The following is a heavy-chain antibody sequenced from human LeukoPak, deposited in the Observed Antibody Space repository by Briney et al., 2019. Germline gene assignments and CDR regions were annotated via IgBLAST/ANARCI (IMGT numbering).Heavy chain of an antibody. CDR3: AREINDYGGNPDYYYYMDV. J-gene: IGHJ6*03. Sequence: GGSLRLSCAASGFTFRDYYMSWIRQAPGKGLEWVSYISSSGSTIYYADSVKGRFTISRDNAKNSLYLQMNSLRAEDTAVYYCAREINDYGGNPDYYYYMDVWGKGTTVTVSS. CDR1: GFTFRDYY. V-gene: IGHV3-11*04. D-gene: IGHD4-23*01. CDR2: ISSSGSTI.